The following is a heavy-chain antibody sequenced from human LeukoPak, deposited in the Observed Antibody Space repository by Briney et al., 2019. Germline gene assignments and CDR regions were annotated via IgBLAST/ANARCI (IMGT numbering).Heavy chain of an antibody. J-gene: IGHJ4*02. Sequence: SSVKVSCKASGGTFSSYAISWVRQAPGQGLEWMGGIIPIYGTANYAQKFQGRVTITTDESTCTAYMELSSLRSEDTAVYYCARGHCSSTSCYSVDYWGQGTLVTVSS. D-gene: IGHD2-2*02. CDR2: IIPIYGTA. CDR1: GGTFSSYA. V-gene: IGHV1-69*05. CDR3: ARGHCSSTSCYSVDY.